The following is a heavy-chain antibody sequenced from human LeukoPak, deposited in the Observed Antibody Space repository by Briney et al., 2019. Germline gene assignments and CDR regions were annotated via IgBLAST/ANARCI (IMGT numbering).Heavy chain of an antibody. J-gene: IGHJ3*02. Sequence: GGSLRLSCAASGFTFSGSSMHWVRQASGKGLEWVGRIKNKVNNYATIYAASVKGRFTISRDDAKNTAYLQMNSLETEDTALYYCITNSVWSDAFDIWGQGTKVTVSS. D-gene: IGHD6-19*01. V-gene: IGHV3-73*01. CDR2: IKNKVNNYAT. CDR1: GFTFSGSS. CDR3: ITNSVWSDAFDI.